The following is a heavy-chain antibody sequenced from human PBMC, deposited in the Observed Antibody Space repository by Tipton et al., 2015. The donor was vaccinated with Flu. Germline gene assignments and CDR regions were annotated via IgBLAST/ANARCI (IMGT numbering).Heavy chain of an antibody. D-gene: IGHD3-22*01. CDR3: ARRAPYDNIALEF. Sequence: QLVQSGAEVKKPGESLKISCKASGYSFSIYWIAWVRQMPGKGLEWMGIIYPVDSNTKYSPSFEGQVTISADKSFNTAYLQWSSLKASDTAIYYCARRAPYDNIALEFWGQGTRVTVSS. CDR1: GYSFSIYW. CDR2: IYPVDSNT. J-gene: IGHJ4*02. V-gene: IGHV5-51*03.